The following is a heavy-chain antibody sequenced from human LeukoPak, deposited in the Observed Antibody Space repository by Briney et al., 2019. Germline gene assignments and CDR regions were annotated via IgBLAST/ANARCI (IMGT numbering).Heavy chain of an antibody. CDR1: GFTFSSYE. CDR3: AREKHKYYYDSSGYLDFDY. D-gene: IGHD3-22*01. V-gene: IGHV3-48*03. Sequence: LTGGSLRLSCAASGFTFSSYEMNWVRQAPGKGLEWVSYISSSGSTIYYADSVKGRFTISRDNAKNSLYLQMNSLRAEDTAVYYCAREKHKYYYDSSGYLDFDYWGQGTLVTVSS. J-gene: IGHJ4*02. CDR2: ISSSGSTI.